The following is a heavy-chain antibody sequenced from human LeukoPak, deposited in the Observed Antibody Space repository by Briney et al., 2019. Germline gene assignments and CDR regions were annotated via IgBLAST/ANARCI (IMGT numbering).Heavy chain of an antibody. V-gene: IGHV1-69*13. J-gene: IGHJ4*02. CDR1: GGSFSTYP. D-gene: IGHD2-21*01. Sequence: SVKVSCKASGGSFSTYPFTWVRQAPGQGLEWMGEIVPIIGSPNYTQTFQGRLAITADESTNTAYMELSGLKSDDTAVYYCSFSPQHIVVLPTAPSLVNWGQGTLVIVSS. CDR3: SFSPQHIVVLPTAPSLVN. CDR2: IVPIIGSP.